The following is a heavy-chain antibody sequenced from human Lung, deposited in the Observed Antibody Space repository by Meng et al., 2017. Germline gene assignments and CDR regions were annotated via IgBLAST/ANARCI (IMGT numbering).Heavy chain of an antibody. V-gene: IGHV4-34*01. CDR1: GGAFSDYY. J-gene: IGHJ4*02. D-gene: IGHD4-11*01. CDR2: INHSGST. Sequence: QGPLPEWGAGRFKPSETLSLTCVVSGGAFSDYYWSWIRQPPGKGLEWIGEINHSGSTNYNPSLESRATISVDTSQNNLSLKLSSVTAADSAVYYCARGPTTMAHDFDYWGQGTLVTVSS. CDR3: ARGPTTMAHDFDY.